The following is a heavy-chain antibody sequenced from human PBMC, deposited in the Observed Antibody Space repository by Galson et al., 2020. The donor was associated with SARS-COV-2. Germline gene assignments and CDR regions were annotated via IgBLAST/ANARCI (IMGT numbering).Heavy chain of an antibody. V-gene: IGHV4-31*03. CDR3: ARGGYCSGGSCYWDV. CDR2: IYYSGST. CDR1: GGSISSGGYY. Sequence: SETLSLTCTVSGGSISSGGYYWSWIRQHPGKGLEWIGYIYYSGSTYYNPSLKSRVTISVDTSKNQFSLKLSSVTAADTAVYYCARGGYCSGGSCYWDVWGQGTLVTVSS. J-gene: IGHJ4*02. D-gene: IGHD2-15*01.